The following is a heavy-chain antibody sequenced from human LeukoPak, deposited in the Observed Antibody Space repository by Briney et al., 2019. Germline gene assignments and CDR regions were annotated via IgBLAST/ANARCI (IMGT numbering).Heavy chain of an antibody. J-gene: IGHJ5*02. CDR1: GGSISSSSYY. D-gene: IGHD3-9*01. CDR2: IYYSGST. CDR3: ARHPTSNYDILTGYYGHGMFDWFDP. V-gene: IGHV4-39*01. Sequence: SETLSLTCTVSGGSISSSSYYWGWIRQPPGKGLEWIGSIYYSGSTYYNPSLKSRVTISVGTSKNQFSLKLSSVTAADTAVYYCARHPTSNYDILTGYYGHGMFDWFDPWGQGTLVTVSS.